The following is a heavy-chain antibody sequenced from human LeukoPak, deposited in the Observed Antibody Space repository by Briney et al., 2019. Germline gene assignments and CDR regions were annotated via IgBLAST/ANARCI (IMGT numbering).Heavy chain of an antibody. CDR2: FDPEDGET. Sequence: ASVKVSCKVSGYTLTELSMHWVRQAPGKGLEWMGGFDPEDGETIYAQKFQGRVTITADKSTSTAYMELSSLRSEDTAVYYCARWAGTYFDYWGQGTLVTVSS. CDR3: ARWAGTYFDY. V-gene: IGHV1-24*01. CDR1: GYTLTELS. D-gene: IGHD1-1*01. J-gene: IGHJ4*02.